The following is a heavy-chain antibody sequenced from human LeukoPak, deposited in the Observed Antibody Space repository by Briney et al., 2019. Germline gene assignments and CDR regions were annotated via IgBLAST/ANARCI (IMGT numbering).Heavy chain of an antibody. Sequence: VRSLRLSCAASGFTFSSYAMHWVRQAPGKGLEWVSVISYDGGNKYYTDSVKGRFTISRDNSKNTLYLQMNSLRAEDTAVYYCARDFWDIVVVPAAPHYYFDYWGQGTLVTVSS. V-gene: IGHV3-30-3*01. CDR1: GFTFSSYA. J-gene: IGHJ4*02. D-gene: IGHD2-2*01. CDR2: ISYDGGNK. CDR3: ARDFWDIVVVPAAPHYYFDY.